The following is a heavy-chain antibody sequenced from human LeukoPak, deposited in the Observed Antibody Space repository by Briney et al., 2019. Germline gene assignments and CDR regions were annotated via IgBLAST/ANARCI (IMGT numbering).Heavy chain of an antibody. CDR3: ARQPIAVAGQYYFDY. CDR1: GCSISSYY. V-gene: IGHV4-59*08. Sequence: SETLSLTCIVSGCSISSYYWSWIRQPPGKGLEWIGYIYYSGSTNYDPSLKSGVTISVDTSKNQLSLKLSCVTAADTAVYYCARQPIAVAGQYYFDYWGQGTLVTVSS. D-gene: IGHD6-19*01. CDR2: IYYSGST. J-gene: IGHJ4*02.